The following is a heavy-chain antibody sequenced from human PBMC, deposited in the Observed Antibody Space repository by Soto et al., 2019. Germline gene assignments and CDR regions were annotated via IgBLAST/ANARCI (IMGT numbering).Heavy chain of an antibody. CDR3: ARDAVYERSGYYGSYFDH. V-gene: IGHV3-30-3*01. CDR1: GFTFSNYA. J-gene: IGHJ4*02. Sequence: QVQLVESGGGVVQPGRSLRLSCVASGFTFSNYALHWVRQAPGKGLEWVSVISYDGSYKFYADSVKGRFTVSRDNSKNTLYLQMNSLRPEDTAVYYCARDAVYERSGYYGSYFDHWGLGTLVTVSS. CDR2: ISYDGSYK. D-gene: IGHD3-22*01.